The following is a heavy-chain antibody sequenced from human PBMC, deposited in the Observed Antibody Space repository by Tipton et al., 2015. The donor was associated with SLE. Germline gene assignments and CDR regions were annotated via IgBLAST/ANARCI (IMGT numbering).Heavy chain of an antibody. Sequence: QSGAEVKKPGASVKVSCKASGYTFTSYYMHWVRQAPGQGLEWMGIINPSGGSTSYAQKFQGRVTMTRDTSTSTVYMELSSLRSEDTAVYYCARDRGITIFGVVITDAFDIWGQGTMVTVSS. J-gene: IGHJ3*02. D-gene: IGHD3-3*01. V-gene: IGHV1-46*01. CDR1: GYTFTSYY. CDR2: INPSGGST. CDR3: ARDRGITIFGVVITDAFDI.